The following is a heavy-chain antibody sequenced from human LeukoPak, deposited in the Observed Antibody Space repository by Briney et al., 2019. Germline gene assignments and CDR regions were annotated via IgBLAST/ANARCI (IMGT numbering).Heavy chain of an antibody. V-gene: IGHV1-69*13. Sequence: ASVKVSCKASGGTFSSYAISWVRQAPGQGLEWMGGIIPIFGTANYAQKFQGRVTITADESTSTAYMGLSSLRSEDTAVYYCARDGGSGSYSYYFDYWGQGTLVTVSS. CDR3: ARDGGSGSYSYYFDY. J-gene: IGHJ4*02. D-gene: IGHD1-26*01. CDR2: IIPIFGTA. CDR1: GGTFSSYA.